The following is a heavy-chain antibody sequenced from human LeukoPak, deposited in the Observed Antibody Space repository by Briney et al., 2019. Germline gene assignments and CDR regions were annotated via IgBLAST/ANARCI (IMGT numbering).Heavy chain of an antibody. V-gene: IGHV1-18*01. CDR2: ISANNGNT. J-gene: IGHJ3*02. D-gene: IGHD6-19*01. Sequence: ASVKVSCKASGYTFTSYGISWVRQAPGQGLEWMGWISANNGNTNYAQKLQGRVTMTTDTSTSTAYMELRSLRSDDTAVYYCARHVASGWYEVAFDIWGQGTMVTVSS. CDR3: ARHVASGWYEVAFDI. CDR1: GYTFTSYG.